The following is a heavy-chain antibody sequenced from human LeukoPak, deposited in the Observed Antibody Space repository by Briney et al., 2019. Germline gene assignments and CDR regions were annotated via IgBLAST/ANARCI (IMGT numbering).Heavy chain of an antibody. Sequence: PSETLSLTCTVSGGSISSYYWSWIRQPPGKGLEWIGYIYYSGSTNYNPSLKSRVTVSVDTSKNQFSLKLSSVTAADTAVYYCARGAGIAARRSAFDIWGQGTMVTVSS. D-gene: IGHD6-6*01. CDR2: IYYSGST. V-gene: IGHV4-59*01. CDR3: ARGAGIAARRSAFDI. J-gene: IGHJ3*02. CDR1: GGSISSYY.